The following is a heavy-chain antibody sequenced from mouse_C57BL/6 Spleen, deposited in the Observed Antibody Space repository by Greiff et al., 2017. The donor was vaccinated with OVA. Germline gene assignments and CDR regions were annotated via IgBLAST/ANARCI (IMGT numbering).Heavy chain of an antibody. CDR3: ARYRGYDDPSFAY. V-gene: IGHV1-82*01. Sequence: VQGVESGPELVKPGASVKISCKASGYAFSSSWMNWVKLRPGKGLEWIGRIYPGDGDTNYNGKFKGKATLTADKSSSTAYMQLSSLTSEDSAVYFCARYRGYDDPSFAYWGQGTLVTVSA. CDR1: GYAFSSSW. CDR2: IYPGDGDT. J-gene: IGHJ3*01. D-gene: IGHD2-2*01.